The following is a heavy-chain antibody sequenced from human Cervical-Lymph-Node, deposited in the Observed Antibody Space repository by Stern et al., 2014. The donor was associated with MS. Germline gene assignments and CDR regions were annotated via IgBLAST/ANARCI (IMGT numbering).Heavy chain of an antibody. CDR3: AREALLGGNYYALDV. D-gene: IGHD2-15*01. J-gene: IGHJ6*02. CDR2: STPIFGTA. V-gene: IGHV1-69*06. Sequence: VQLVESGAEVKKPGSSVKVSCKAFGGTFSSYTMSWVRQAPGQGLEWMGRSTPIFGTANYAQKFQYRVTITADKFTRTAYMALNSLRSEDTAVYYCAREALLGGNYYALDVWGQGTTVTVSS. CDR1: GGTFSSYT.